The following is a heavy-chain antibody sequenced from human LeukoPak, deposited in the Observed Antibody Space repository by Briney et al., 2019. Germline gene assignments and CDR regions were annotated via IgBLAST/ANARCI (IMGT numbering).Heavy chain of an antibody. CDR1: GYTFTSYD. V-gene: IGHV1-24*01. CDR3: ATVITMVRGAPLDY. CDR2: FDPEDGET. Sequence: ASVKVSCKASGYTFTSYDINWVRQAPGKGLEWMGGFDPEDGETIYAQKFQGRVTMTEDTSTDTAYMELSSLRSEDTAVYYCATVITMVRGAPLDYWGQGTLVTVSS. D-gene: IGHD3-10*01. J-gene: IGHJ4*02.